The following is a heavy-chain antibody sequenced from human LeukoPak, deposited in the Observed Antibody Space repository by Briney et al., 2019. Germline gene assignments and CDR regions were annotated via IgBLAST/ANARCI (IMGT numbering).Heavy chain of an antibody. CDR3: ARGEQYYLDY. J-gene: IGHJ4*02. CDR2: IYYSGIT. Sequence: PSETLSLTCTVSGGSISNYYWNFIRQPPGKGLEWIGYIYYSGITNYNPSLKSRVTISVDTSKNQFSLKLSSVTAADTAVYYCARGEQYYLDYWGQGTLVTVSS. V-gene: IGHV4-59*01. CDR1: GGSISNYY. D-gene: IGHD3-16*01.